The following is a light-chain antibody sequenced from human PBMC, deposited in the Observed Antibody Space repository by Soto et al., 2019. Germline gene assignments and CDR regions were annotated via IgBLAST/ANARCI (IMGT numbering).Light chain of an antibody. CDR2: DAS. V-gene: IGKV3-11*01. J-gene: IGKJ3*01. Sequence: DIVLTQSPATLSLSPGEGATLSCRASQSVNTYLAWYQQKTGQAPRLLIYDASNRATGIPARFSGTGSGTDFTLAISSLEPEDFAVYYCKQRRTWPHTFGPGTKVEI. CDR3: KQRRTWPHT. CDR1: QSVNTY.